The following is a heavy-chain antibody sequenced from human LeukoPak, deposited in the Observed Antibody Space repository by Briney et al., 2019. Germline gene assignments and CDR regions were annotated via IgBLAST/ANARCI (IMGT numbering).Heavy chain of an antibody. D-gene: IGHD4-17*01. J-gene: IGHJ4*02. Sequence: PSETLSLTCTVSGGSISSSSYYWGWIRQPPGKGLEWIGSIYYTGSTYYNPSLKSRVTISIDTPKNQFSLKLSSMTAADTAVYYCARVRYGDYSYYLDSWGQGTLVTVSS. CDR2: IYYTGST. V-gene: IGHV4-39*07. CDR1: GGSISSSSYY. CDR3: ARVRYGDYSYYLDS.